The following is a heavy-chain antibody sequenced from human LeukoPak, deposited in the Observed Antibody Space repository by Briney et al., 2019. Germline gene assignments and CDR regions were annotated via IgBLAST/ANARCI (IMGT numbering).Heavy chain of an antibody. Sequence: SETLSLTCTVSGGPVTGYYWSWIRQPPGKGLEWIGYIYYTGFTNYNPSLKSRVTISVDTSKNQFSLKLSSVTAADTAVYYCAREGRYCSSISCYKSAFDIWGQGTMVTVSS. CDR1: GGPVTGYY. CDR3: AREGRYCSSISCYKSAFDI. D-gene: IGHD2-2*02. J-gene: IGHJ3*02. V-gene: IGHV4-59*02. CDR2: IYYTGFT.